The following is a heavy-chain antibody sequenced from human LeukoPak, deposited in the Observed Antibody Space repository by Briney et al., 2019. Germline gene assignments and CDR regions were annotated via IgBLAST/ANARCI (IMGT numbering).Heavy chain of an antibody. J-gene: IGHJ5*02. D-gene: IGHD3-16*01. CDR2: IYHSGSA. Sequence: SETLSLTCAVSGGSISSDGNSWSWIRQPPGKGLEWIGYIYHSGSAYYNPSLKSRVTISVDRSKNQFSLKLNSVTAADTAVYYCARHYGPWGQGTLVTVSS. CDR1: GGSISSDGNS. V-gene: IGHV4-30-2*01. CDR3: ARHYGP.